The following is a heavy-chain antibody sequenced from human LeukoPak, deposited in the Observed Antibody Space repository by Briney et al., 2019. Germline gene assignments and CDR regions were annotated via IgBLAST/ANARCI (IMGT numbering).Heavy chain of an antibody. Sequence: GGFLRLSCAASGFTFSDYYMSWIRQAPGKGLEWVSYISSSGSTIYYADSVKGRFTISRDNAKNSLYLQISSLRAEDTAVYYCARDVDLDSYGSYVYWGQGTLVTVSS. D-gene: IGHD5-18*01. J-gene: IGHJ4*02. CDR1: GFTFSDYY. V-gene: IGHV3-11*04. CDR3: ARDVDLDSYGSYVY. CDR2: ISSSGSTI.